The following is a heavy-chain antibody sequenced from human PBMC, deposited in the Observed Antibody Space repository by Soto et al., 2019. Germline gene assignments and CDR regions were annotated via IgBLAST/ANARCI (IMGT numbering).Heavy chain of an antibody. CDR3: AKDGATYYYYYYYGMDV. D-gene: IGHD1-26*01. CDR1: GFTFSSYG. J-gene: IGHJ6*02. V-gene: IGHV3-30*18. Sequence: QVQLVESGGGVVQPGRSLRLSCAASGFTFSSYGMHWVRQAPGKGLEWVAVISYDGSNKYYADSVKGRFTISRDNSKNTLYLQMNSLRAEDTAVYYCAKDGATYYYYYYYGMDVWGQGTTVTVS. CDR2: ISYDGSNK.